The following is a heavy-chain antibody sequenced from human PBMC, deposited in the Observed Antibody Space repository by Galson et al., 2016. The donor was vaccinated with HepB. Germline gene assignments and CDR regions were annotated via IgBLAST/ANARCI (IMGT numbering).Heavy chain of an antibody. CDR3: ARHPSNYNILTGYYDS. J-gene: IGHJ5*01. CDR1: GGSFSSYY. Sequence: SETLSLTCVVYGGSFSSYYWGWIRQPPGKGLEWIGSIYYSGRTYYNPSLKSRVTISVATSKNQFSLKLSSVTAADTAVYYCARHPSNYNILTGYYDSWGQGTLVTVSS. V-gene: IGHV4-39*01. D-gene: IGHD3-9*01. CDR2: IYYSGRT.